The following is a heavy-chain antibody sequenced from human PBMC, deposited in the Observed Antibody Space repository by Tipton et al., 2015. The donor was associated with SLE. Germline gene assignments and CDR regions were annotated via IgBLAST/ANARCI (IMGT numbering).Heavy chain of an antibody. CDR1: GYTFTSYG. CDR2: ISAYNDNT. V-gene: IGHV1-18*01. D-gene: IGHD6-19*01. CDR3: ARDIAVAGEGAFDI. J-gene: IGHJ3*02. Sequence: QLVQSGPEVKKPGASVEVSCKASGYTFTSYGISWVRQAPGQGLEWMGWISAYNDNTNYAQKLQGRVTMTTDTSTSTAYMGLRSLRSADTAVYYCARDIAVAGEGAFDIWGQGTMVTVSS.